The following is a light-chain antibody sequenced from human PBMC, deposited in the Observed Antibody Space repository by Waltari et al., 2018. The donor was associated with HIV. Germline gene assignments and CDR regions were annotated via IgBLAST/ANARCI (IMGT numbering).Light chain of an antibody. CDR3: AAWDDSLSVFVV. Sequence: QSVLTQPPSASGTPGQRVTISCSGSSSNIGSNYVYWYQQLPGTAPKLLIYRNNQRPSGGPDRFSGSKSGTSASLAISGLRSEDEADYYCAAWDDSLSVFVVFGGGTKLTVL. CDR1: SSNIGSNY. CDR2: RNN. J-gene: IGLJ2*01. V-gene: IGLV1-47*01.